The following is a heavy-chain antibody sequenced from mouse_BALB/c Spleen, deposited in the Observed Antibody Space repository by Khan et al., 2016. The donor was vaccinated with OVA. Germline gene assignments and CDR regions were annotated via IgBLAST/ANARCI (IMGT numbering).Heavy chain of an antibody. J-gene: IGHJ3*01. V-gene: IGHV5-6-5*01. Sequence: EVELVESGGGLVKPGGSLKVSCAASGFTFSNYAMSWVRQTPEKRLEWVASISTGDTTYYPDSVKGRFTISRDNARNILYLQMSSLRSDDTAMYYCARDYCFVYWGQGTLVTVSA. CDR2: ISTGDTT. CDR1: GFTFSNYA. CDR3: ARDYCFVY.